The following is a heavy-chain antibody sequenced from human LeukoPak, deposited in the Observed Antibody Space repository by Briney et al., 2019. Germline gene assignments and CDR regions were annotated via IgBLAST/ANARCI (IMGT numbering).Heavy chain of an antibody. J-gene: IGHJ4*02. CDR3: AGRRDGYNRY. Sequence: SETPSLTCTVSGGSISSYYWSWIRQPPGKGLEWIGYIYTSGSTNYNPSLKSRVTISVDTSKNQFSLKLSSVTAADTAVYYCAGRRDGYNRYWGQGTLVTVSS. CDR2: IYTSGST. D-gene: IGHD5-24*01. CDR1: GGSISSYY. V-gene: IGHV4-4*09.